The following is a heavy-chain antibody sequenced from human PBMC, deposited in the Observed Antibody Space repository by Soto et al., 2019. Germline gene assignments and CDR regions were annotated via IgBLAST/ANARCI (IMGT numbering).Heavy chain of an antibody. D-gene: IGHD6-19*01. CDR3: ARDYHSGRAFDI. CDR2: IYYSGST. CDR1: GPAIIIYY. J-gene: IGHJ3*02. Sequence: TLSLTCTNGGPAIIIYYWNCIRQPPGKGLEWIGYIYYSGSTNYNPSLKSRVTISVDTSKNQFSLKLSSVTAADTAVYYCARDYHSGRAFDIWGQGTMVTVS. V-gene: IGHV4-59*01.